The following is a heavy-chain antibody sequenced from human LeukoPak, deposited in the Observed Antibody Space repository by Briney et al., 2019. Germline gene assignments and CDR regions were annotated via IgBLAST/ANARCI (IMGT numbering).Heavy chain of an antibody. J-gene: IGHJ4*02. CDR2: INHSGST. Sequence: SETLSLTCAVYGGSFSGYYWSWIRQPPGKGLEWIGEINHSGSTNYNPSLKSRVTISVDTSKNQFSLKLSSVTAADTAVYYCARHKQNYYGSGSLFDYWGQGTLVTVSS. CDR3: ARHKQNYYGSGSLFDY. CDR1: GGSFSGYY. V-gene: IGHV4-34*01. D-gene: IGHD3-10*01.